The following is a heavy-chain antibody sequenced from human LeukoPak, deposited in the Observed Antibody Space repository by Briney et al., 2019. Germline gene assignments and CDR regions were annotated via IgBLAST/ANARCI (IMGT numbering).Heavy chain of an antibody. D-gene: IGHD4-17*01. CDR2: IYYSGST. CDR3: AGSYGDYWFDP. J-gene: IGHJ5*02. Sequence: PSETLSLTCTVSGGSISSSSYYWGWIRQPPGKGLEWIGSIYYSGSTYYNPSLKSPVTISVDTSKNQFSLKLSSVTAADTAVYYCAGSYGDYWFDPWGQGTLVTVSS. V-gene: IGHV4-39*01. CDR1: GGSISSSSYY.